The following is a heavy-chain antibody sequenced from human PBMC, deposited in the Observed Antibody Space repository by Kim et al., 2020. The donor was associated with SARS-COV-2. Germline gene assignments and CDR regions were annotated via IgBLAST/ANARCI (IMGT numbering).Heavy chain of an antibody. J-gene: IGHJ4*02. CDR2: IYPGDSDT. V-gene: IGHV5-51*01. CDR1: GYRFTSYW. CDR3: ARRSQLAHVPFDY. Sequence: GESLKISCKGSGYRFTSYWIGWVRQMPGKGLEWMGIIYPGDSDTRYSPSFQGQVTISVDKSISPAYLQWSSLKASDTAMYYCARRSQLAHVPFDYWGQGTLVTVSS. D-gene: IGHD2-2*01.